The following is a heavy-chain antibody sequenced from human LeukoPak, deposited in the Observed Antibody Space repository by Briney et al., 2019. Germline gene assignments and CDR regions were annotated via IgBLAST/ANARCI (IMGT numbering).Heavy chain of an antibody. CDR2: IIPILGIA. J-gene: IGHJ5*02. D-gene: IGHD3-22*01. CDR3: ARALYSSGYYYGWFDP. CDR1: GGTSSSYA. V-gene: IGHV1-69*04. Sequence: SVKVSCKASGGTSSSYAISWVRQAPGQGLEWMGRIIPILGIANYAQKFQGRVTITADKSTSTAYMELSSLRSEDTAVYYCARALYSSGYYYGWFDPWGQGTLVTVSS.